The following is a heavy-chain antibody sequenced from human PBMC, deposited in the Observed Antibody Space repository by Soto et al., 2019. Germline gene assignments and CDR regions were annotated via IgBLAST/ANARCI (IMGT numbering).Heavy chain of an antibody. CDR1: GFTFSNAW. V-gene: IGHV3-15*01. Sequence: GGSLRLSCAASGFTFSNAWMSWVRQAPGNGLEWVGRIKSKTDGGTTDYAAPVKGRFTISRDDSKNTLYLQRNSLKTEDTAVYYCTTYKRFGVVLIKLWTVVWGQGTTVTVFS. D-gene: IGHD3-3*01. J-gene: IGHJ6*02. CDR2: IKSKTDGGTT. CDR3: TTYKRFGVVLIKLWTVV.